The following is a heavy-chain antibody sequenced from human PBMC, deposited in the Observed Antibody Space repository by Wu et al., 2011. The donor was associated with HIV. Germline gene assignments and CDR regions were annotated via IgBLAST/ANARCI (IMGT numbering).Heavy chain of an antibody. CDR1: GYTFTNYA. Sequence: QVQLVQSGAEVKKPGASVKVSCKASGYTFTNYAIHWVRQAPGQGLEWMGWISSYNGNKNYAQKFQGRVTMTTDTSTSTIYMELRSLRSDDTAVYYCARDGVMTGDGSYYYYSGMDVWGQGTTVTVSS. V-gene: IGHV1-18*01. D-gene: IGHD7-27*01. CDR2: ISSYNGNK. J-gene: IGHJ6*02. CDR3: ARDGVMTGDGSYYYYSGMDV.